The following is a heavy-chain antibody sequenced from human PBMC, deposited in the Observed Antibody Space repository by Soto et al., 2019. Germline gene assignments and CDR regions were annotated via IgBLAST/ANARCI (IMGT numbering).Heavy chain of an antibody. Sequence: PSGTLSLTGTVAGDSTSTYYWSWIRQPPGKGLEWIGHIHYSGGTNYNPSLKSRVTISVDTSKSHLSLKLSSVTPADTAVYYCARDFRRGFSYGYIGYFDYWVQGTLVTVSS. V-gene: IGHV4-59*01. CDR2: IHYSGGT. CDR3: ARDFRRGFSYGYIGYFDY. D-gene: IGHD5-18*01. J-gene: IGHJ4*02. CDR1: GDSTSTYY.